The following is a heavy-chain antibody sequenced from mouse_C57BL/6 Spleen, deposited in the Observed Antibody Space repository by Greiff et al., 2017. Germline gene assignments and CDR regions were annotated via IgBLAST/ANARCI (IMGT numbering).Heavy chain of an antibody. J-gene: IGHJ4*01. CDR3: AREGAYGKGYAMDY. CDR2: IYPGDGDT. D-gene: IGHD2-1*01. CDR1: GYAFSSSW. V-gene: IGHV1-82*01. Sequence: QVQLHQSGPELVKPGASVKISCKASGYAFSSSWMNWVKQRPGKGLEWIGRIYPGDGDTNYNGKFKGKATLTADKSSSTAYMQLSSLTSEDSAVYFCAREGAYGKGYAMDYWGQGTSVTVSS.